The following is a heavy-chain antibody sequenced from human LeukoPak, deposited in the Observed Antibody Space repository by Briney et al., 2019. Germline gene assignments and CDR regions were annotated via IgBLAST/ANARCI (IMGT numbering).Heavy chain of an antibody. J-gene: IGHJ6*03. D-gene: IGHD3-10*01. CDR2: ISYDGSNK. CDR1: GFTFSSYG. V-gene: IGHV3-30*18. CDR3: AKDDSTGNLHMDV. Sequence: GGSLRLSCAASGFTFSSYGMHWVRQAPGKGLEWVAIISYDGSNKYYADSVKGRFTISRDNSKNTLYLQMNSLRGEDTAVYYCAKDDSTGNLHMDVWGKGTTVTVSS.